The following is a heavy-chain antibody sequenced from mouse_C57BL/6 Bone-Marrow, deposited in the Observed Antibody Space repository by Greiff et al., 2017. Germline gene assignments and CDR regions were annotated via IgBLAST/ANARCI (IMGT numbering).Heavy chain of an antibody. V-gene: IGHV1-81*01. J-gene: IGHJ2*01. D-gene: IGHD1-1*01. CDR3: APLLLRSYFDY. CDR2: IYPRSGNT. Sequence: VQLQESGAELARPGASVKLSCKASGYTFTSYGISWVKQRTGPGLEWIGEIYPRSGNTYYNEKFKGKATLTADKSSSTAYMELRSLTSADSAVYFCAPLLLRSYFDYWGQGTTLTVSS. CDR1: GYTFTSYG.